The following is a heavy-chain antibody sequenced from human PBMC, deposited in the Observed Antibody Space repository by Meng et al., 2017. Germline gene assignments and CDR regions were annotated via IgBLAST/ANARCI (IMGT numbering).Heavy chain of an antibody. D-gene: IGHD1-26*01. CDR3: AREVGTSRPFEY. V-gene: IGHV6-1*01. Sequence: QLQHSGPGLVNPSPTLSPTCAIARVSVSSNRDGWNWIRLSPSRGLEGLGRTYYRSKWYYDYATSVKGRMSVNADTSKNQFSLQLNSVTPEDTAVYYCAREVGTSRPFEYWGQGTLVTVSS. CDR1: RVSVSSNRDG. CDR2: TYYRSKWYY. J-gene: IGHJ4*02.